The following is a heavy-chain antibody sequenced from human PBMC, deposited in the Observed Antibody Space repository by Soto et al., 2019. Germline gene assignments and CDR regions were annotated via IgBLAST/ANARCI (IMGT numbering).Heavy chain of an antibody. D-gene: IGHD3-3*01. CDR1: GFTFSSYS. Sequence: GGSLRLSCAASGFTFSSYSMNWVRQAPGKGLEWVSSISSSSSYIYYADSVKGRFTISRDNAKNSLYLQMNSLRAEDTAVYYCAKVGRFNYYYYYMDVWGKGTTVTVSS. CDR3: AKVGRFNYYYYYMDV. J-gene: IGHJ6*03. CDR2: ISSSSSYI. V-gene: IGHV3-21*01.